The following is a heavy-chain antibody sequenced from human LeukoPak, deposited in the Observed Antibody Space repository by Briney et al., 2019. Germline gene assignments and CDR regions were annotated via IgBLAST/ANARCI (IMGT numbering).Heavy chain of an antibody. D-gene: IGHD4-17*01. Sequence: KPGGSLRLSCAASGFTFSDYYMSWIRQAPGKGLEWVSYISSSGSTIYYADSVKGRFTISRDNAKNSLYLQMNSLRAEDTAVYYCAKVQFDYGDYQFFDYWGQGTLVTVSS. CDR3: AKVQFDYGDYQFFDY. J-gene: IGHJ4*02. V-gene: IGHV3-11*01. CDR2: ISSSGSTI. CDR1: GFTFSDYY.